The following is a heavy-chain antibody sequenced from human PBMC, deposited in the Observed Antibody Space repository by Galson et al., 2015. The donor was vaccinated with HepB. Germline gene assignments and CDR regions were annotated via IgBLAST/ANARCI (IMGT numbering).Heavy chain of an antibody. J-gene: IGHJ4*02. CDR3: AKGGGRSGNYYIDY. D-gene: IGHD2-15*01. CDR2: IDWKSDSI. CDR1: GFTFEDLG. V-gene: IGHV3-9*01. Sequence: SLRLSCAASGFTFEDLGMHWVRQAPGKGLEWVSGIDWKSDSIGYADSVKGRLTISRDNAENSLYLQMDSLRGDDTALYFCAKGGGRSGNYYIDYWGQGTLVTVSS.